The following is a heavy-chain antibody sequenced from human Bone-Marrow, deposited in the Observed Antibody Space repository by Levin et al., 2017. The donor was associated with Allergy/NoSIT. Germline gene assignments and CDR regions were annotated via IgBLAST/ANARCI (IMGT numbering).Heavy chain of an antibody. CDR1: GGSISSYY. V-gene: IGHV4-59*08. CDR2: IYYSGST. D-gene: IGHD3-22*01. Sequence: SQTLSLTCTVSGGSISSYYWSWIRQPPGKGLEWIGYIYYSGSTNYNPSLKSRVTISVDTSKNQFSLKLSSVTAADTAVYYCARHVATYYYDSSGYKTYYYYGMDVWGQGTTVTVSS. J-gene: IGHJ6*02. CDR3: ARHVATYYYDSSGYKTYYYYGMDV.